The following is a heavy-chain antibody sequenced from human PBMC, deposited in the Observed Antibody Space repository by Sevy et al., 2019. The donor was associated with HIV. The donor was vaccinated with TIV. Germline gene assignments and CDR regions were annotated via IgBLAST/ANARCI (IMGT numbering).Heavy chain of an antibody. D-gene: IGHD3-16*01. CDR3: ARHPLGNWFDL. CDR2: RFYSGGA. V-gene: IGHV4-39*01. CDR1: GGSISSSRHY. J-gene: IGHJ5*02. Sequence: SETLSLTCNVSGGSISSSRHYWGWIRQSPGKSGEWIGSRFYSGGAYYNPSLQSRVTMSVDTSKNQFSLNVNSVTAADTAVYYCARHPLGNWFDLWGQGILVTVSS.